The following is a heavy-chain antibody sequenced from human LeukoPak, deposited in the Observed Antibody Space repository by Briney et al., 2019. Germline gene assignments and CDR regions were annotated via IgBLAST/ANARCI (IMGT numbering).Heavy chain of an antibody. J-gene: IGHJ4*02. V-gene: IGHV3-30-3*01. CDR3: ATYKNQLRTVYFDY. Sequence: PGGSLRLSCAASGFTFSSHAMHWVRQAPGKGLEWVAFISYDGSIKYYADSVKGRFTISKDNAKNLLSLEMNGLRAEDTAVYYCATYKNQLRTVYFDYWGQGTLVTVSS. D-gene: IGHD1-1*01. CDR1: GFTFSSHA. CDR2: ISYDGSIK.